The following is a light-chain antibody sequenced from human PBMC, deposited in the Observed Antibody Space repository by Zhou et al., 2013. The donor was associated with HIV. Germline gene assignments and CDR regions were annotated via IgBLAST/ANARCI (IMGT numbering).Light chain of an antibody. CDR3: QQSYSSPLS. CDR2: AAS. J-gene: IGKJ4*01. V-gene: IGKV1-39*01. Sequence: DIRMTQSPSSLSASVGDRVTITCRASQNINTYLNWYQQKPGKAPKVLIYAASNLQSGVPSRFSGSGSETGFTLTISSLQPEDFATYYCQQSYSSPLSFGGGTKVEMK. CDR1: QNINTY.